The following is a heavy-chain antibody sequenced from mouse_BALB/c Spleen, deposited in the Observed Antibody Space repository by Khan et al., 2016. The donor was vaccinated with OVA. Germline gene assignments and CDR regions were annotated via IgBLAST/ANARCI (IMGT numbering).Heavy chain of an antibody. CDR3: TRLAYYYNSEGFAY. D-gene: IGHD1-1*01. Sequence: EVELVESGGDLVQPGGSLKLSCAASGFTFSTYGMSWVRQTPDKRLEWVATISSGGSYTYYPDSVKGRFTISRDNAKNTLNLQMRSLKSADTAMYYCTRLAYYYNSEGFAYWGQGTLVTVSA. V-gene: IGHV5-6*01. CDR1: GFTFSTYG. CDR2: ISSGGSYT. J-gene: IGHJ3*01.